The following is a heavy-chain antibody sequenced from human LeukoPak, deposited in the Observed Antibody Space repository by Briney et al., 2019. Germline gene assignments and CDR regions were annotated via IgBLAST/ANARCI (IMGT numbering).Heavy chain of an antibody. CDR2: INPNSGGT. CDR3: ARVGVRYEGAWRWFDP. V-gene: IGHV1-2*02. D-gene: IGHD3-10*01. J-gene: IGHJ5*02. CDR1: GYTFTGYY. Sequence: GASVKVSCKASGYTFTGYYMHWVRQAPGQGLEWMGWINPNSGGTNYAQKFQGRATMTRDTSISTAYMELSRLRSDDTAVYYCARVGVRYEGAWRWFDPWGQGTLVTVSS.